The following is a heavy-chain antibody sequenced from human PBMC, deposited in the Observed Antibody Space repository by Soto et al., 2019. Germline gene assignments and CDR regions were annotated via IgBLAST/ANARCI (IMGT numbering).Heavy chain of an antibody. D-gene: IGHD3-22*01. V-gene: IGHV4-59*12. CDR2: IYHSGST. CDR3: ASRTYDSSGYYWFDP. Sequence: PSETLSLTCTVSGGSISSYYWSWIRQPPGKGLEWIGYIYHSGSTYYNPSLKSRVTISVGRSKNQFSLKLSSVTAADTAVYYCASRTYDSSGYYWFDPWGQGTLVTVSS. J-gene: IGHJ5*02. CDR1: GGSISSYY.